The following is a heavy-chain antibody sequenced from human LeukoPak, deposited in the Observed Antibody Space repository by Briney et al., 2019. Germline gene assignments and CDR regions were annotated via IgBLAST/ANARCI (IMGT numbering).Heavy chain of an antibody. CDR2: ISGGGGST. CDR3: ARDNEDYFDY. V-gene: IGHV3-23*01. D-gene: IGHD1-1*01. CDR1: GFTFSSYA. Sequence: GGSLRLSCAASGFTFSSYAMSWVRQAPGKGLEWVSGISGGGGSTYYADSVKGRFTISRDNSKNTLYLQMNSLRAEDTAVYYCARDNEDYFDYWGQGTLVTVSS. J-gene: IGHJ4*02.